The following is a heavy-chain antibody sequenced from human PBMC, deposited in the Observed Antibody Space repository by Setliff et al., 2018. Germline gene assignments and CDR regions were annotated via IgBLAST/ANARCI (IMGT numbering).Heavy chain of an antibody. Sequence: VKVSCKASADTFTGYYVHWVRQAPGQGLEWMGWINGNSGVTKYAQKFQGRVTMTSETSISIVYMDLTRLTSDDTAVYYCAQTKGFVDGYLDPWGQGTLVTVSS. V-gene: IGHV1-2*02. J-gene: IGHJ5*02. CDR1: ADTFTGYY. CDR2: INGNSGVT. D-gene: IGHD2-21*02. CDR3: AQTKGFVDGYLDP.